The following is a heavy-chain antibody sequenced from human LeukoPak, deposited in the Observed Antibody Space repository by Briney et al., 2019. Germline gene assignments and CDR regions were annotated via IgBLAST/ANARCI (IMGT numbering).Heavy chain of an antibody. CDR3: ARASLKRVYCYYDSSGYPFDY. V-gene: IGHV1-8*01. CDR1: GYTFTSYD. D-gene: IGHD3-22*01. CDR2: MNPNSGNT. J-gene: IGHJ4*02. Sequence: ASVKVSCKASGYTFTSYDINWVRQATGQGLDWMGWMNPNSGNTGYAQKFQGRVTMTRNTSISTAYMELSSLRSEDTAVYYCARASLKRVYCYYDSSGYPFDYWGQGTLVTVSS.